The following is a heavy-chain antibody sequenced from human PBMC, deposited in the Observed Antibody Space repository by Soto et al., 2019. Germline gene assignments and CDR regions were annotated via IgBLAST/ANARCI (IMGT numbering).Heavy chain of an antibody. CDR1: GFSVSANY. Sequence: EVHLVESGGGLIQPGGSLRLSCAPSGFSVSANYMSWVRQAPGRGLECVSSIYSGGSTVYADSVKGRFTIASDNSKNTLYLQMNRLRAEDTAVYYCARASSRWGSDAAHWGQGTLVTASP. CDR2: IYSGGST. V-gene: IGHV3-53*01. J-gene: IGHJ1*01. CDR3: ARASSRWGSDAAH. D-gene: IGHD3-16*01.